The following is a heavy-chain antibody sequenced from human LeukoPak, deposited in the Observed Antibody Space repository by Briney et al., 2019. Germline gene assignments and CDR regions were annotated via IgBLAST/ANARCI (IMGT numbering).Heavy chain of an antibody. D-gene: IGHD6-13*01. Sequence: GGPLRLSCAASGFTFSSYGMHWVRQAPGKGLEWVAVISYDGSNKYYADSVKGRFTISRDNSKNTLYLQMNSLRAEDTAVYYCAKGPIAAAGRVSWFDPWGQGTLVTVSS. J-gene: IGHJ5*02. V-gene: IGHV3-30*18. CDR1: GFTFSSYG. CDR3: AKGPIAAAGRVSWFDP. CDR2: ISYDGSNK.